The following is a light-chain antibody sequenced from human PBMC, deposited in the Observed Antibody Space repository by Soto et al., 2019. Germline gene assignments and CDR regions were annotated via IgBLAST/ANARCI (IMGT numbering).Light chain of an antibody. V-gene: IGKV3D-20*02. CDR3: QQRSASIT. Sequence: ELVLTQSPGTLSLSPGERATLSCRASQSVSSRDLAWYQQKPGQAPRLLIYGASSRATGIPDRFSGSGSGTDFTLTISRLEPEDFAVYYCQQRSASITFGQGTRLENK. CDR2: GAS. CDR1: QSVSSRD. J-gene: IGKJ5*01.